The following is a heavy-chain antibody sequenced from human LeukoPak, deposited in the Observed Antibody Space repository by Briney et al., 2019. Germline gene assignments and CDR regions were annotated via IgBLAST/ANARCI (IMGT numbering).Heavy chain of an antibody. CDR3: ARDYCSSTSCYLAGVDY. J-gene: IGHJ4*02. CDR2: INSDGSST. V-gene: IGHV3-74*01. CDR1: GFTFSNYW. D-gene: IGHD2-2*01. Sequence: QPGGSLRLSCAASGFTFSNYWMHWVRPAPGKGLVWVSRINSDGSSTSYADSVKGRFTISRDNAKNTLYLQMNSLRAEDTAIYYCARDYCSSTSCYLAGVDYWGQGTLVTVSS.